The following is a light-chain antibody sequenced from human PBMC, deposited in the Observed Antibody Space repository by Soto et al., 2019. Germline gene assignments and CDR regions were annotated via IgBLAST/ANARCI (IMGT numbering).Light chain of an antibody. J-gene: IGLJ2*01. CDR1: SSNIGRHG. V-gene: IGLV1-44*01. CDR2: SNN. Sequence: QSVLTQPPSASGTPGQRVTISCSGSSSNIGRHGVNWYQHLPGAAPKLLIYSNNQRPSGVPDRFSGSTSGTSVSLTISGLQSEDEADYYCAPWDDSLNGVVFGAGTKLTVL. CDR3: APWDDSLNGVV.